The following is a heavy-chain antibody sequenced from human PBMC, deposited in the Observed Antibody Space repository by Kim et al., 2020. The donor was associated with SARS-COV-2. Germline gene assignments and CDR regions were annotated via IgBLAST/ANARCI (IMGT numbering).Heavy chain of an antibody. CDR1: GFTFSSYE. V-gene: IGHV3-48*03. D-gene: IGHD3-22*01. CDR3: ARDRLDPTAFDI. Sequence: GGSLRLSCAASGFTFSSYEMNWVRQAPGKGLEWVSYISSSGSTIYYADSVKGRFTISRDNAKNSLYLQMNSLRAEDTAVYYCARDRLDPTAFDIWGQGTMVTVSS. CDR2: ISSSGSTI. J-gene: IGHJ3*02.